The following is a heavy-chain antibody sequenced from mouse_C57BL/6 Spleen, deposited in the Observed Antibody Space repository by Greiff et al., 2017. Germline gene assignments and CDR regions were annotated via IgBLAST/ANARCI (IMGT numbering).Heavy chain of an antibody. J-gene: IGHJ2*01. CDR3: ARTGNLDD. D-gene: IGHD4-1*01. V-gene: IGHV8-8*01. CDR1: GFSLSNFGMG. Sequence: ESGPGILQPSQTLSLTCSFSGFSLSNFGMGVGWIRQPSGKGLEWLAHIWWDDDKYYNPALKSRLTISKDTSKNQVFLKIANVYTADTATYYCARTGNLDDWGQGTTRTVSS. CDR2: IWWDDDK.